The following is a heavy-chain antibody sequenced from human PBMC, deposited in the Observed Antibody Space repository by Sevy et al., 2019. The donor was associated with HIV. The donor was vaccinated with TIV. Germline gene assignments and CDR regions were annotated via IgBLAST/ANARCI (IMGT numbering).Heavy chain of an antibody. V-gene: IGHV1-69*06. J-gene: IGHJ4*02. CDR2: IIPIFGTA. D-gene: IGHD3-22*01. Sequence: ASVKVSCKASGGTFSSYAISWVRQAPGQGLEWMGGIIPIFGTANYAQKFQGRVTITADKSTSTAYMELSSLRSEDTAVYYCARVPDDSSGHYYRYWGQGTLVTVSS. CDR1: GGTFSSYA. CDR3: ARVPDDSSGHYYRY.